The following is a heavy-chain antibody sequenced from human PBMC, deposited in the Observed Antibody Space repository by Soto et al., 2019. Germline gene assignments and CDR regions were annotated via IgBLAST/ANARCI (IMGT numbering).Heavy chain of an antibody. D-gene: IGHD1-7*01. CDR1: GGSISSSEW. CDR3: ARTTRERELHYFGMDI. Sequence: QVQLQESGPGLVKPSGTLSLTCAVSGGSISSSEWWGWVRQPPGKGLEWIGEIYHGGSTTYNPSLKSRATISVDKSKNQFSLRLSSVTAADTAVYYCARTTRERELHYFGMDIWGQGTTVTVSS. CDR2: IYHGGST. V-gene: IGHV4-4*02. J-gene: IGHJ6*02.